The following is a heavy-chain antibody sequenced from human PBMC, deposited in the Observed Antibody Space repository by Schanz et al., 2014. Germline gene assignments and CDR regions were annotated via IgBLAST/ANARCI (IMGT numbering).Heavy chain of an antibody. J-gene: IGHJ4*02. CDR1: GFTFSDSW. Sequence: VQLVDSGGGLVQPGGSLRLSCAASGFTFSDSWMHWVRQAPGKGLVWVSRTSNDGSFTTFADSVRGRFTISRDNSKSTLYLQMSSLRAEDTAVYYCAKDQGSYGSGSYSYFDYWGQGTLATVSS. CDR3: AKDQGSYGSGSYSYFDY. V-gene: IGHV3-74*01. D-gene: IGHD3-10*01. CDR2: TSNDGSFT.